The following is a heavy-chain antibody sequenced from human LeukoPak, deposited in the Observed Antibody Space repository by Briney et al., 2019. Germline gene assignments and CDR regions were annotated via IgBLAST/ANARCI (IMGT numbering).Heavy chain of an antibody. CDR2: IKSRTDGGTT. D-gene: IGHD3-22*01. J-gene: IGHJ4*02. CDR1: GFTFSNAW. Sequence: GGSLRLSCAASGFTFSNAWMSWVRQAPGKGLGWVGHIKSRTDGGTTDYAAPVKGRFTISRDDSKNTLYLQMNSLKTEDTGVYYCGWLPDYWGQGTLVTVSS. V-gene: IGHV3-15*01. CDR3: GWLPDY.